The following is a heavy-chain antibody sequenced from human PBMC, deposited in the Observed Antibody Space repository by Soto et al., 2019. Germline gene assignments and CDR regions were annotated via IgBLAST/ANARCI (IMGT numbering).Heavy chain of an antibody. CDR2: IYYSGST. J-gene: IGHJ4*02. Sequence: QVQLQESGPGLVKPSETLSLTCTVSGGSVSSGSYYWSWIRQPPGKGLEWIGYIYYSGSTNYNPSLKSRVTISVDTSKNQFSLKLSSVTAADTAVYYCAREYAVAGDAVVFDYWGQGTLVTVSS. V-gene: IGHV4-61*01. D-gene: IGHD6-19*01. CDR3: AREYAVAGDAVVFDY. CDR1: GGSVSSGSYY.